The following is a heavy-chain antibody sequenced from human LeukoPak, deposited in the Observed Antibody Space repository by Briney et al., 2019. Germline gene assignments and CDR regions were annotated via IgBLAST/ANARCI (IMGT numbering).Heavy chain of an antibody. CDR1: GYSISSGYY. CDR3: ARNYYGSGSYSY. Sequence: PSETLSLTCTVSGYSISSGYYWGWIRQPPGKGLEWIGSIYHSGSTYYNPSLKSRVTISVDTSKNQFSLKLSSVTAADTAVYYCARNYYGSGSYSYWGQGTLVTVSS. V-gene: IGHV4-38-2*02. CDR2: IYHSGST. D-gene: IGHD3-10*01. J-gene: IGHJ4*02.